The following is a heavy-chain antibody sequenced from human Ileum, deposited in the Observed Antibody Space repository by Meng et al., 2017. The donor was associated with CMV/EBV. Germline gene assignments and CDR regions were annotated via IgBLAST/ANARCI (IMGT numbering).Heavy chain of an antibody. CDR1: GFTFSSYA. CDR3: AKTYYYGSGTYGAVDV. D-gene: IGHD3-10*01. CDR2: IRASGANT. J-gene: IGHJ6*02. V-gene: IGHV3-23*01. Sequence: GDSLKISCAASGFTFSSYAMSWVRQAPGKGLQWVQTIRASGANTYYADSVKGRFTMSRDNSQNTVNRQMNSLRAEDTALYYCAKTYYYGSGTYGAVDVWGQGTTVTVSS.